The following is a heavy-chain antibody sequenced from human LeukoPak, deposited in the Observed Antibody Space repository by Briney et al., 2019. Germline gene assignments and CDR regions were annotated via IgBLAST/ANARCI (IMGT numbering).Heavy chain of an antibody. V-gene: IGHV3-30*03. D-gene: IGHD3-22*01. Sequence: GGSLRLSCAASGFTFSSYGMHWVRQAPGKGLEWVAVISYDGSNKYYADSVKGRFTISRDNSKNTLYLQMNSLRAEDTAVYYCATTYYYDSSGYRFDYRGQGTLVTVSS. CDR1: GFTFSSYG. CDR3: ATTYYYDSSGYRFDY. CDR2: ISYDGSNK. J-gene: IGHJ4*02.